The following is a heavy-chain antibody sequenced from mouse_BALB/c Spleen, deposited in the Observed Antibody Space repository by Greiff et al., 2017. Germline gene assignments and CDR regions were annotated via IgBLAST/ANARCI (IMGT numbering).Heavy chain of an antibody. CDR1: GFTFSSYA. CDR2: IGSGGST. J-gene: IGHJ4*01. CDR3: ARVDTTAMDY. Sequence: DVKLVESGGGLVKPGGSLKLSCAASGFTFSSYAMSWVRQTPEKRLEWVASIGSGGSTYYPDSVKGRFTISRDNARNILYLQMSSLRSEDTAMYYCARVDTTAMDYWGQGTSVTVAS. V-gene: IGHV5-6-5*01. D-gene: IGHD2-3*01.